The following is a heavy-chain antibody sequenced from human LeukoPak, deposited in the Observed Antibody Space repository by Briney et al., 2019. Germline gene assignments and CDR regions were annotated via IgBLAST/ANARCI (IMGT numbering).Heavy chain of an antibody. CDR2: ISGSGGST. D-gene: IGHD4-23*01. CDR1: GFTFSSYA. J-gene: IGHJ1*01. Sequence: GGSLRLSCAASGFTFSSYAMSWVRQAPGKGLEWVSAISGSGGSTYYADSVKGRFTISRDNSKNTLYLQMNSLRAEDTAVYYCAKERGGGNSFRGSSLEYFQHWGQGTLVIVSS. CDR3: AKERGGGNSFRGSSLEYFQH. V-gene: IGHV3-23*01.